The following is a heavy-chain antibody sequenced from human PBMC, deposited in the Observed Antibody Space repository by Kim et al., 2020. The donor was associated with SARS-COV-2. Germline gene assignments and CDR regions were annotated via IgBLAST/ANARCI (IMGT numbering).Heavy chain of an antibody. D-gene: IGHD2-2*01. V-gene: IGHV3-23*01. CDR3: AITLVYGFDI. Sequence: GGSLRLSCAASGFTFSSYAMNWVRQTPGKGLEWVSAISGSAGSTFYADSVEGRFTISRDSSKSTLYLQMNSLRAEDTAVYYCAITLVYGFDIWGQGTMVTVSS. CDR1: GFTFSSYA. CDR2: ISGSAGST. J-gene: IGHJ3*02.